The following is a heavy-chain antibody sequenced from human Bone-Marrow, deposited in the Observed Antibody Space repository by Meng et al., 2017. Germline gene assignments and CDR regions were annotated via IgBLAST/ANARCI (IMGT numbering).Heavy chain of an antibody. CDR1: GFTFSSYE. CDR2: ISSSGSTI. J-gene: IGHJ4*02. CDR3: ARDWDTDYGDYYYFDY. Sequence: GESLKISCAASGFTFSSYEMNWVRQAPGKGLEWVSYISSSGSTIYYADSVKGRFTISRDNAKNSLYLQMNSLRAEDTAVYYCARDWDTDYGDYYYFDYWGQGTLVTVSS. V-gene: IGHV3-48*03. D-gene: IGHD4-17*01.